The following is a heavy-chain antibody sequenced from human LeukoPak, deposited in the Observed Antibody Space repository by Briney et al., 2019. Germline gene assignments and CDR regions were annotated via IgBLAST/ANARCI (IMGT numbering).Heavy chain of an antibody. CDR2: TISTFSLG. CDR1: GGTFSDSA. CDR3: ARQTYYFASKTYYGYGWFDP. J-gene: IGHJ5*02. D-gene: IGHD3-10*01. V-gene: IGHV1-69*13. Sequence: SVKVSCRPSGGTFSDSAISWVRQAPGQGLEWMGGTISTFSLGKYAQKFQGRVTITADESTNTTYMELRSLRSEDTAVYYCARQTYYFASKTYYGYGWFDPWGQGTLVTVSS.